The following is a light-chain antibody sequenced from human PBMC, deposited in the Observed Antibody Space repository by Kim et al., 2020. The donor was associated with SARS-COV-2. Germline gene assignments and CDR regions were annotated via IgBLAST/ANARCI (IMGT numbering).Light chain of an antibody. J-gene: IGKJ4*01. V-gene: IGKV3-11*01. CDR3: RQRSNWVT. Sequence: SWSQGKWSTCTCQARRNVSTFLPWYHRNPGQAPRLLVHGPFHRATGTPGRFSGSESGTDFTLTTSGREPEDFAVYFCRQRSNWVTFGGGTKVDIK. CDR1: RNVSTF. CDR2: GPF.